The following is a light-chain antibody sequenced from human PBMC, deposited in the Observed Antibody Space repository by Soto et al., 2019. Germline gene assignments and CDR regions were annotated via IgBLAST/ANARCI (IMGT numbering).Light chain of an antibody. Sequence: IVLTQSPGTLSVSPGERVILSCRASQTLRNKLAWYQQKPGQAPRLLIYGGFTRATGIPARFSGSGSGTEFTLTISSLQSEDFAMYYCQQHNAWPLTFGPGTKLDLK. J-gene: IGKJ3*01. CDR1: QTLRNK. CDR3: QQHNAWPLT. CDR2: GGF. V-gene: IGKV3-15*01.